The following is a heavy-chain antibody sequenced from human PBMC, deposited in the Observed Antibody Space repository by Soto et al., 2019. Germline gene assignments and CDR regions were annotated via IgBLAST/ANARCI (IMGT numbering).Heavy chain of an antibody. D-gene: IGHD3-10*01. CDR3: ARDVKFGQADS. V-gene: IGHV4-4*07. CDR2: IYTSGST. CDR1: GGSMCISY. J-gene: IGHJ4*02. Sequence: SETPALTCTVSGGSMCISYWSWIRQPSGKGLEWIGRIYTSGSTNYNPSLKSRVTMSVDTSKNQFSLKLSSVTAVDTAVYYCARDVKFGQADSWGQGPQVTVS.